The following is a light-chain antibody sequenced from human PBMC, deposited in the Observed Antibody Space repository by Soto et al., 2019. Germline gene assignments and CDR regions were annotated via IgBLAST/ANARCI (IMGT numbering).Light chain of an antibody. V-gene: IGKV3-20*01. CDR2: GAS. CDR3: HPFVSSHPAFT. Sequence: ESMLTQSPGTLSLSPGERATLSCRARQSVSTRYLAWYQQKPGQAPRLLIYGASIRATGIPDRFSGSGSGTDFTLTISRLEREYYAVSYCHPFVSSHPAFTFGQGTNLEI. J-gene: IGKJ2*01. CDR1: QSVSTRY.